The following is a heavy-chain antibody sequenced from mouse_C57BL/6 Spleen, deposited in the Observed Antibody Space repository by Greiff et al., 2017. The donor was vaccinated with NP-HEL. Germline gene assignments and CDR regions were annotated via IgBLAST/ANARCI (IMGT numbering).Heavy chain of an antibody. Sequence: QVQLQQPGAELVMPGASVKLSCKASGYTFTSYWMHWVKQRPGQGLEWIGEIDPSDSYTNYNQKFKGKSTLTVDKSSSTAYMQLSSLTSEDSAVYYCASGTSNPWFAYWGQGTLVTVSA. CDR3: ASGTSNPWFAY. CDR1: GYTFTSYW. V-gene: IGHV1-69*01. CDR2: IDPSDSYT. D-gene: IGHD2-5*01. J-gene: IGHJ3*01.